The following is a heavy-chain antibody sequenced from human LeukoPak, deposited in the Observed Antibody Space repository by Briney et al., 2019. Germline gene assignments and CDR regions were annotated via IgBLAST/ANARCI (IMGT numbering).Heavy chain of an antibody. CDR1: GYTFTSYY. CDR3: ARVSFGASFGGYFDY. CDR2: INPSGGST. D-gene: IGHD3-10*01. Sequence: ASVKVSCKASGYTFTSYYMHWVRQAPGQGLEWMGIINPSGGSTSYAQKFQGRVTMTRDMSTSTVYMELSSLRPEDTAVYYCARVSFGASFGGYFDYWGQGTLVTVSS. J-gene: IGHJ4*02. V-gene: IGHV1-46*01.